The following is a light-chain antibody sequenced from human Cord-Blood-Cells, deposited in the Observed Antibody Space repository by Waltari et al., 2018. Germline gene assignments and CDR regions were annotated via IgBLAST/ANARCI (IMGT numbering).Light chain of an antibody. Sequence: DIVLTQSPGTLSLSPGERATLPCRASQAVSSSYLACYQQKPGQAPRLLIYGASSRANGIPDRFSGSGSGTDFTLTISRLEPEDFAVYYCQQYGSSPYSFGQGTKLEIK. CDR2: GAS. J-gene: IGKJ2*03. V-gene: IGKV3-20*01. CDR3: QQYGSSPYS. CDR1: QAVSSSY.